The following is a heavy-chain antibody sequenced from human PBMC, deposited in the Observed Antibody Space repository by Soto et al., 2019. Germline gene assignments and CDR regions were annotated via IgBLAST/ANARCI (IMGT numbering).Heavy chain of an antibody. D-gene: IGHD1-1*01. Sequence: GSLRRSCAASVFTFISYAMSWVRQAPGKGLEWVSAISGSGVSTYYADSVKGRFTITRDNSKNTLYLQMNSLRAEDTAVYYCAKVRGTPGYYYGMDVWGQGTTVTVSS. CDR3: AKVRGTPGYYYGMDV. J-gene: IGHJ6*02. V-gene: IGHV3-23*01. CDR1: VFTFISYA. CDR2: ISGSGVST.